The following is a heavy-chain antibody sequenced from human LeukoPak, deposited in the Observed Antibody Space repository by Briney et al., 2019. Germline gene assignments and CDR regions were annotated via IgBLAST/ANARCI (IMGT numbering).Heavy chain of an antibody. V-gene: IGHV4-59*01. Sequence: SETLPLTCTVSGGSTSRYYWSWIRQSPGKGLEWIGNILYSGRTNYNPSLKSRVTISVDTSTNQFSLKLSSVTAADTAVYYCARGYSDYDPFDYWGQGTLVTVSS. D-gene: IGHD5-12*01. J-gene: IGHJ4*02. CDR3: ARGYSDYDPFDY. CDR1: GGSTSRYY. CDR2: ILYSGRT.